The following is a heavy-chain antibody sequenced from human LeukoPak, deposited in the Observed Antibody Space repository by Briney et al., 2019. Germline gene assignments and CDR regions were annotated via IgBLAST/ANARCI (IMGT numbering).Heavy chain of an antibody. J-gene: IGHJ5*02. V-gene: IGHV3-53*01. Sequence: GGSLRLSCAASGFTVSDNYMSWVRQAPGKGLEWVSVMYSGGDTYYADSVKGRFTFSRDISKNTLYLQMNGLRTEDTAMYYCARDAPQVSAAGVLASWGQGTLVTVSS. D-gene: IGHD6-13*01. CDR1: GFTVSDNY. CDR3: ARDAPQVSAAGVLAS. CDR2: MYSGGDT.